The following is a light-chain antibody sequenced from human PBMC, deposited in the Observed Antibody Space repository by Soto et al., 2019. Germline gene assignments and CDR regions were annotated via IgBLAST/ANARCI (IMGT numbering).Light chain of an antibody. CDR3: SLYTSENAYV. CDR1: SSDVGSYNR. J-gene: IGLJ1*01. CDR2: EVS. V-gene: IGLV2-18*01. Sequence: QSALTQPPSVSGSPGQSVTTSCTGTSSDVGSYNRVSWYQQPPGTAPKLMIYEVSNRPSGVPDRFSGSKSGNTASLTISGLQAEDEADYYCSLYTSENAYVFGTGTKVTVL.